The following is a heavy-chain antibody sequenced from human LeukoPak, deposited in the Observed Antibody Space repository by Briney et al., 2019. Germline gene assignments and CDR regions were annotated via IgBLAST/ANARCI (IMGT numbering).Heavy chain of an antibody. D-gene: IGHD6-19*01. CDR1: GGTFSNYA. Sequence: GASVKVSCKASGGTFSNYAISWLRQAPGPGLEWMGAIIPIFGTANYAQKIQGRVTITADESTSTAYMELSSLRSEDTAVYCWARILSSSWYEYFHHWGQGTLVTVSS. CDR2: IIPIFGTA. V-gene: IGHV1-69*13. J-gene: IGHJ1*01. CDR3: ARILSSSWYEYFHH.